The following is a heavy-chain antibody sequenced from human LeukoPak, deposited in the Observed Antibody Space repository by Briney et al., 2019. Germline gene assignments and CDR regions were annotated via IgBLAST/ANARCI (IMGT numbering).Heavy chain of an antibody. Sequence: GGSLRLSCAASGFTFSSYSMNWVRQAPGKGLEWVSYISSSGSTIYYADSVKGRFTISRDNAKNSLYLQMNSLRAEDTAVYYCAGQSLDWYIKFDYWGQGTLVTVSS. CDR3: AGQSLDWYIKFDY. J-gene: IGHJ4*02. D-gene: IGHD3-9*01. V-gene: IGHV3-48*04. CDR2: ISSSGSTI. CDR1: GFTFSSYS.